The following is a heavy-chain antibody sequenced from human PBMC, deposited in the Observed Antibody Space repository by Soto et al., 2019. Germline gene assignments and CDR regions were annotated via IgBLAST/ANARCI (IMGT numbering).Heavy chain of an antibody. D-gene: IGHD6-13*01. CDR3: TRDASRDSSARGWFDP. CDR1: GFTFRSFT. J-gene: IGHJ5*02. V-gene: IGHV3-21*01. CDR2: ISSNSAYI. Sequence: GGSLRLSCAASGFTFRSFTMSWVRQAPGKGLEWVSTISSNSAYIYYTDALRGRFTISRDNAKNSLHLQMNSLRAEDTAVYYCTRDASRDSSARGWFDPWGPGTLV.